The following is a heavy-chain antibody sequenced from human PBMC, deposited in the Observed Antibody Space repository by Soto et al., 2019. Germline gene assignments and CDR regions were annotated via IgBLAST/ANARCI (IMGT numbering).Heavy chain of an antibody. D-gene: IGHD2-2*01. J-gene: IGHJ4*02. Sequence: QVQLQESGPGLVKPSETLSLTCTVSGGSISSYYWSWIRQPPGKGLEWIGYIYYSGSTNYNPSLKSQVTISVDTSKNQFSLNLSSMTAADTAVYYWARRYGSSCDYWGQGTLVTVSS. CDR2: IYYSGST. CDR1: GGSISSYY. CDR3: ARRYGSSCDY. V-gene: IGHV4-59*08.